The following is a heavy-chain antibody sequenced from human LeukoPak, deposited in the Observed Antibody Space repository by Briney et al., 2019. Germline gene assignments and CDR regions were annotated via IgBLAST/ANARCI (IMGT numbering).Heavy chain of an antibody. Sequence: SETLSLTCTVSVGSISSYYWSWIRQPPGKGLEWIGYIYYSGSTNYNPSLKSRVTISVDTSKNQFSLKLSSVTAADTAVYYCARVAYWYDSSGEYTFDYWGQGTLVTVSS. CDR3: ARVAYWYDSSGEYTFDY. CDR1: VGSISSYY. V-gene: IGHV4-59*01. J-gene: IGHJ4*02. D-gene: IGHD3-22*01. CDR2: IYYSGST.